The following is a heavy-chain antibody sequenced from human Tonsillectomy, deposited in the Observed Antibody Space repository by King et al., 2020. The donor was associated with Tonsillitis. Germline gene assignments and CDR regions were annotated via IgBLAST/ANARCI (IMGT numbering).Heavy chain of an antibody. D-gene: IGHD3-22*01. Sequence: TLQESGPALVKPTQTLTLTCTFSGFSLTTSGVGVGWIRQPPGKALEWLALIYWDDDARYNPSLKSRLTITKDTSKNQVVLTMNNMDPVDTATYYCARHQDYYDSDGYLLNAFDIWGQGTLVTVSS. CDR3: ARHQDYYDSDGYLLNAFDI. V-gene: IGHV2-5*02. CDR2: IYWDDDA. CDR1: GFSLTTSGVG. J-gene: IGHJ3*02.